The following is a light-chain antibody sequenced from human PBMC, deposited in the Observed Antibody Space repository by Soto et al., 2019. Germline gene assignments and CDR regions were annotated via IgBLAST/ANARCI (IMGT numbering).Light chain of an antibody. Sequence: EIVLTQSPATLSVSPGERVTLSCRASQSVDINLAWYQQKPGQAPRLLIYGASTRATDMPGRFSGRGSGTEFTLTINSLQSEDFEVYYCQQYRNWPRTFGQGTKVDIK. V-gene: IGKV3-15*01. J-gene: IGKJ1*01. CDR3: QQYRNWPRT. CDR1: QSVDIN. CDR2: GAS.